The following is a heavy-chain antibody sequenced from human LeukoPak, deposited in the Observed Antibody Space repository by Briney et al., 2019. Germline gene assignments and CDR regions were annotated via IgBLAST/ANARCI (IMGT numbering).Heavy chain of an antibody. D-gene: IGHD3-3*01. CDR2: IIPILGIA. Sequence: SVKVSCKASGGTFSSYTISWVRQAPGQGLEWMGRIIPILGIANYAQKFQGRVTITADKSTSTAYMELSSLRSEDTAVYYCARDRVRFLEWFSDALDISGQGTMSPSLQ. CDR1: GGTFSSYT. V-gene: IGHV1-69*04. CDR3: ARDRVRFLEWFSDALDI. J-gene: IGHJ3*02.